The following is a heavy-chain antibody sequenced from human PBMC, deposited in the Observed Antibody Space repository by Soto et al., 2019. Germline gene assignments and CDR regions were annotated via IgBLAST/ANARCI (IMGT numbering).Heavy chain of an antibody. Sequence: PGGSLRLSCAASGFTFSSYWMHWVRQAPGKGLVWVSRINSDGSSTSYADSVKGRFTISRDNAKNTLYLQMNSLRAEDTAVYYCARVPTSLLWFGGKDYYYYYMDVWGKGTTVTVSS. CDR3: ARVPTSLLWFGGKDYYYYYMDV. V-gene: IGHV3-74*01. CDR2: INSDGSST. D-gene: IGHD3-10*01. CDR1: GFTFSSYW. J-gene: IGHJ6*03.